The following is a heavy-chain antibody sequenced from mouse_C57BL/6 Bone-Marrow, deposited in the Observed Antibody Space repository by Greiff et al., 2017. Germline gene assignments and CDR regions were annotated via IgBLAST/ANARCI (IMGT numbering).Heavy chain of an antibody. J-gene: IGHJ4*01. Sequence: QVQLQQSGPELVKPGASVKLSCKASGYNFKSYDINWVKQRPGQGLEWIGWIYPRDGSTKYNEKFQGKATLTVDTSSSTAYMERHSLTSEDAAVYFCGLRPYYAIDYWGQGTSVTVSS. CDR2: IYPRDGST. CDR3: GLRPYYAIDY. V-gene: IGHV1-85*01. D-gene: IGHD1-2*01. CDR1: GYNFKSYD.